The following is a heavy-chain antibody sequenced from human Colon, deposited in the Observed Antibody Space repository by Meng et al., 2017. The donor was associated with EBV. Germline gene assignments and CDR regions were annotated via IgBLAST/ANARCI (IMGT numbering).Heavy chain of an antibody. J-gene: IGHJ4*02. CDR2: TYYRSKWHN. V-gene: IGHV6-1*01. Sequence: QLPPPAPRRVQPSPTPSPSWSISGDSVSGTGAAWNWIRQSPSRGLEWLGRTYYRSKWHNDYAVSVKGRIAINPDTSKNQFFLQLNSVTPEDTAVYYCARDYGTSRPFEYWGQGILVTVSS. CDR3: ARDYGTSRPFEY. CDR1: GDSVSGTGAA. D-gene: IGHD1/OR15-1a*01.